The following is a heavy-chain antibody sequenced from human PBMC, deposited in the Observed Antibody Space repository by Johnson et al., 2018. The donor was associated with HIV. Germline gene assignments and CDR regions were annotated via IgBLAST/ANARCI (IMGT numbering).Heavy chain of an antibody. D-gene: IGHD6-19*01. CDR3: AGGSGWYSDAFDI. Sequence: VQLVESGGGVVQPGRSLRLSCAASGFTFSSYAMHWVRQAPGKGLEWVAVISYDGSNKYYADSVKGRFPISRDNSKNTLYLQMNSLRAEDTAVYYCAGGSGWYSDAFDIWGQGTMVTVSS. V-gene: IGHV3-30-3*01. CDR2: ISYDGSNK. J-gene: IGHJ3*02. CDR1: GFTFSSYA.